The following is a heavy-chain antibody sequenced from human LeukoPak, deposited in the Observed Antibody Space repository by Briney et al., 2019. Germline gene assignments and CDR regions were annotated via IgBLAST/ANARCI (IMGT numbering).Heavy chain of an antibody. CDR2: INHSGST. Sequence: SETLSLTCSVDRRSSSAYYTSWIRQPPGKGLEWIGEINHSGSTNYNPSLRSRVTISVETPQNQFSLKLRSVSDVDTAVYYCARRTYYYGSGSPDYWGQGTLVTVSS. J-gene: IGHJ4*02. CDR3: ARRTYYYGSGSPDY. D-gene: IGHD3-10*01. V-gene: IGHV4-34*01. CDR1: RRSSSAYY.